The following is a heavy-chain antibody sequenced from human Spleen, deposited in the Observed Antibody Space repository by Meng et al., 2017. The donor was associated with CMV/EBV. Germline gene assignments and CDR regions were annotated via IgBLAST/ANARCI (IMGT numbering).Heavy chain of an antibody. CDR2: ISDSGDST. CDR1: GFTFISYA. D-gene: IGHD3-16*01. V-gene: IGHV3-23*01. J-gene: IGHJ4*02. CDR3: AKFTYYYDY. Sequence: GGSLRLSCAASGFTFISYAMSWVRQAPGKGLEWVSGISDSGDSTYYADSVKGRFTISRDNSKNTVYLQMNSLRAEDTAVYFCAKFTYYYDYWGQGTLVTVSS.